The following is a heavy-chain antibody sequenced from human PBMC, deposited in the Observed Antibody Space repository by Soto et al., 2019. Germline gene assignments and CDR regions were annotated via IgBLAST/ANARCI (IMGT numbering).Heavy chain of an antibody. CDR1: GCSFTSYW. CDR2: IDPNDSYT. J-gene: IGHJ5*02. V-gene: IGHV5-10-1*01. CDR3: ARHAVITSGGVIVSNWFDP. Sequence: GESLKISCEGSGCSFTSYWISWVRQLPGKGLEWMGRIDPNDSYTNYSASFQGHVTFSADKSISTAFLQWSSLKASDTAIYFCARHAVITSGGVIVSNWFDPWGQGTPVTVSS. D-gene: IGHD3-16*02.